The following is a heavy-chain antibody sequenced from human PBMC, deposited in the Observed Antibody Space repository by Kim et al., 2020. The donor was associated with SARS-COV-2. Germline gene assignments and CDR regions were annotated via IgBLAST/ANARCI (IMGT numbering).Heavy chain of an antibody. CDR2: IRGDSSEK. D-gene: IGHD2-15*01. Sequence: GGSLRLSCAASGFTFSRYWMTWVRQAPGKGLEWVANIRGDSSEKWYADSVRGRFTISRDNVKNSLTLQMGSLRAEDTAVYYCTRGNLRYCADNRCHEGGMDVWGQGASVTVS. J-gene: IGHJ6*02. V-gene: IGHV3-7*05. CDR3: TRGNLRYCADNRCHEGGMDV. CDR1: GFTFSRYW.